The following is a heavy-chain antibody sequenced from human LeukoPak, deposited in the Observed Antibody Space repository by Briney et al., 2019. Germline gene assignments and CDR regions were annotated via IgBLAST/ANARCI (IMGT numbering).Heavy chain of an antibody. Sequence: GGSLRLSCAASGFTFSSYSMNWVRQAPGKGLEWVSSISGSSSYIYYADSVKGRFTISRDNAKNSLYLQMNSLRAEDTAVYFCARATWDPNYYYYMDVWGKGTTVTISS. CDR1: GFTFSSYS. D-gene: IGHD1-26*01. J-gene: IGHJ6*03. V-gene: IGHV3-21*06. CDR2: ISGSSSYI. CDR3: ARATWDPNYYYYMDV.